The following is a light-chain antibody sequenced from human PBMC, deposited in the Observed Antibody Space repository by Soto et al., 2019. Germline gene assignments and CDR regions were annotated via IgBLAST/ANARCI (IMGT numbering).Light chain of an antibody. Sequence: SALTPPASVSGSPGQSITISCTGTSSDVGGYNYVSWYQQHPGKAPKLMIYDVSNRPSGISNRFSGSKSGNTASLTISGLQAEDEADYYCSSYTSSNTYVFGTGTKVTVL. J-gene: IGLJ1*01. CDR2: DVS. CDR1: SSDVGGYNY. V-gene: IGLV2-14*01. CDR3: SSYTSSNTYV.